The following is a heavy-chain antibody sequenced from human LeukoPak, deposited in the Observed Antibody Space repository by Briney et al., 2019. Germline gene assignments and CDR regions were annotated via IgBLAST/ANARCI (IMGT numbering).Heavy chain of an antibody. CDR1: GFTASSNY. CDR3: AGSYVSRSFDY. J-gene: IGHJ4*02. CDR2: IYSGGST. V-gene: IGHV3-66*01. Sequence: GGSLRLSCAASGFTASSNYMSWVRQAPGKGLEWVSVIYSGGSTYYADSVKGRFTISRDNSKNTLYLQMNSLRAEDTAVFYCAGSYVSRSFDYWGQGTLVTVSS. D-gene: IGHD3-16*01.